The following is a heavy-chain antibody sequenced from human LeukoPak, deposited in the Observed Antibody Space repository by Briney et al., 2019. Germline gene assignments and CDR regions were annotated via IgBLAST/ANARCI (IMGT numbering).Heavy chain of an antibody. CDR2: INPNSGGT. D-gene: IGHD6-19*01. V-gene: IGHV1-2*02. Sequence: ASVKVSCKASGYTFTGYYLHWVRQAPGQGLEWMGWINPNSGGTNHTQKFQGRVTMTRDTSISTAYMELSRLTSDDTAVYYCARDSQYGSGFDPWGQGTLVTVSS. CDR3: ARDSQYGSGFDP. CDR1: GYTFTGYY. J-gene: IGHJ5*02.